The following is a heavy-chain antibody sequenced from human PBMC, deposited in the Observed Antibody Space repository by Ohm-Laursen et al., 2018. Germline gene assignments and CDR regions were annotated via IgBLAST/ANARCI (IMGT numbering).Heavy chain of an antibody. CDR2: IDRGGNG. CDR3: ASYYGGYDP. D-gene: IGHD3-3*01. Sequence: GSLRLSCAASGFSVSTNYMNWARQAPGKGLEWVSEIDRGGNGYYAESVKGRFTISRDNSKNTLYLQMNNLRAEDSAVYYCASYYGGYDPWGQGTLVTGSS. V-gene: IGHV3-53*01. CDR1: GFSVSTNY. J-gene: IGHJ5*02.